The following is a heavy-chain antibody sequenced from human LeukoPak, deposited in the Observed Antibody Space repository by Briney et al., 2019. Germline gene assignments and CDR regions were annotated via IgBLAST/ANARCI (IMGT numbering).Heavy chain of an antibody. J-gene: IGHJ4*02. CDR3: ARKPEQWLAFDY. CDR2: IYTSGST. D-gene: IGHD6-19*01. V-gene: IGHV4-61*02. CDR1: GGSISSGSYY. Sequence: SQTLSLTCTVSGGSISSGSYYWSWIRQPAGNGLEWIGRIYTSGSTNYNPSLKSRVTISVDTSKNQFSLKLSSVTAADTAVYYCARKPEQWLAFDYWGQGTLVTVSS.